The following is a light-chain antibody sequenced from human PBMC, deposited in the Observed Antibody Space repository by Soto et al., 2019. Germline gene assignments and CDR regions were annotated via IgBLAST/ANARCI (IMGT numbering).Light chain of an antibody. CDR1: QSLKF. V-gene: IGKV1-12*01. J-gene: IGKJ5*01. CDR2: EAT. CDR3: QQANSFPIT. Sequence: DNQMTPSPSSVSAFVGAPVTITCRASQSLKFLAWYQQKPWKALRLVIYEATNLQSGVPPRFSGSGSGTDFTLTISSLQPEDFAPYFCQQANSFPITIGQGTRMEF.